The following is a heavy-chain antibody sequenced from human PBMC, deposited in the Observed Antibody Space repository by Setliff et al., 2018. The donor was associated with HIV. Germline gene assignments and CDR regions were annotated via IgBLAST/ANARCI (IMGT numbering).Heavy chain of an antibody. Sequence: KPSETLSLTCAVYGGSGSGHYWGWFRQPPGKGLEWIDYIYYSGSTYYNPSLKSRVTISVDTSKNQFSLKLNSVTAADTAVYYCARVRLELRQYWFDSWGQGSPVTVSS. CDR1: GGSGSGHY. V-gene: IGHV4-34*01. J-gene: IGHJ5*01. CDR2: IYYSGST. CDR3: ARVRLELRQYWFDS. D-gene: IGHD1-7*01.